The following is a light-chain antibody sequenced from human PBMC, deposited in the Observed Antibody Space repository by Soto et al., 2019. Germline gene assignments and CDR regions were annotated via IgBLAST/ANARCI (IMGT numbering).Light chain of an antibody. J-gene: IGKJ1*01. Sequence: EIVLTQSPGTLSLSPGERATLSCRASQSVSSSYLAWYQQKPGQAPRLLIYGASSRATGIPDRFSGSGSGTDFTLTISRLEPEDFAVYYCQQYGSAWTFGQWTKVELK. CDR2: GAS. V-gene: IGKV3-20*01. CDR3: QQYGSAWT. CDR1: QSVSSSY.